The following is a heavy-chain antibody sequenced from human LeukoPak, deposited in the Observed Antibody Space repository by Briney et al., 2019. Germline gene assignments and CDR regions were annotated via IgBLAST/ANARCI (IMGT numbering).Heavy chain of an antibody. CDR3: AKDMRADYGDPSYYYYGMDV. Sequence: GRSLRLSCAASGFTFDDYAMHWVRQAPGKGLKWVSGISWNSGSIGYADSVKGRFTISRDNAKNSLYLQMNSLRAEDTALYYCAKDMRADYGDPSYYYYGMDVWGQGTTVTVSS. CDR2: ISWNSGSI. D-gene: IGHD4-17*01. CDR1: GFTFDDYA. V-gene: IGHV3-9*01. J-gene: IGHJ6*02.